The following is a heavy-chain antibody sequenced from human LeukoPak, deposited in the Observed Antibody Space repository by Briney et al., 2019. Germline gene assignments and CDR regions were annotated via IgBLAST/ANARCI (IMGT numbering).Heavy chain of an antibody. CDR3: AKFWYDGNNWFDP. D-gene: IGHD3-16*01. V-gene: IGHV3-23*01. J-gene: IGHJ5*02. Sequence: PGGSLRLSCVASGFTFSNYAMSWVRQAPGKGLEWVSAISGSGGSTFYADSVKGRFTISRDNSKNTLYLQMNSLRAEDTAIYYCAKFWYDGNNWFDPWGQGTLVTVSS. CDR2: ISGSGGST. CDR1: GFTFSNYA.